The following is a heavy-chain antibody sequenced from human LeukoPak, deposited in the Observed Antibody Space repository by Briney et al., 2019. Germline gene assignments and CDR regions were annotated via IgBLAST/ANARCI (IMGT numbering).Heavy chain of an antibody. J-gene: IGHJ6*03. CDR2: IYYSGST. CDR1: GGSISSYY. CDR3: ARVVVFGVVSSDYYYYYMDV. Sequence: PSETLSLTCTVSGGSISSYYWSWIRQPPGKGLEWIGYIYYSGSTNYNPSLKSRVTISVNTSKNQFSLKLSSVTAADTAVYCCARVVVFGVVSSDYYYYYMDVWGKGTTVTVSS. D-gene: IGHD3-3*01. V-gene: IGHV4-59*12.